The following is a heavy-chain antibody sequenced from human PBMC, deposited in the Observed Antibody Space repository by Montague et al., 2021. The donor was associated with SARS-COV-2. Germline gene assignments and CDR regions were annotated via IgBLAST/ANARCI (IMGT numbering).Heavy chain of an antibody. Sequence: CAISGDSVSSNSAAWNWIRQSPSRGLEWLGRTYYRSKWYNDYALSVKSRITINPDTSKNQFSLQLNSVTPEDTAVYYCAREQQWLGAGYYYYGIDVWGQGTPVTVSS. CDR2: TYYRSKWYN. V-gene: IGHV6-1*01. J-gene: IGHJ6*02. CDR1: GDSVSSNSAA. CDR3: AREQQWLGAGYYYYGIDV. D-gene: IGHD6-19*01.